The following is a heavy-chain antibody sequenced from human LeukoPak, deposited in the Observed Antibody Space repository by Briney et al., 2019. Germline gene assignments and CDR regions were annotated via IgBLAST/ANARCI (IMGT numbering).Heavy chain of an antibody. CDR2: IYYSGST. D-gene: IGHD2-2*01. J-gene: IGHJ4*02. V-gene: IGHV4-59*08. CDR1: GGSISSYY. CDR3: ASGPDCSSTSCRGY. Sequence: NPSETLSLTCTVSGGSISSYYWSWIRQPPGKGLEWIGYIYYSGSTYYNPSLKSRVTISVDTSKNQFSLKLSSVTAADTAVYYCASGPDCSSTSCRGYWGQGTLVTVSS.